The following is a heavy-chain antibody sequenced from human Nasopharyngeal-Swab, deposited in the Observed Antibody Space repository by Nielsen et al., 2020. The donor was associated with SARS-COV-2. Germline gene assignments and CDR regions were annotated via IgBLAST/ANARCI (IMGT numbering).Heavy chain of an antibody. Sequence: GGSLRLSCAASGYSFSSYGMHWVRQAPGKGLEWVAVISHDGRGNVYADSVKGRFTISRDSSKNTLYLQMDSLRGEDTAVYYCARDAPAHYGAFYWGRGTLVTVSS. V-gene: IGHV3-30*03. CDR2: ISHDGRGN. CDR3: ARDAPAHYGAFY. CDR1: GYSFSSYG. J-gene: IGHJ4*02. D-gene: IGHD4-17*01.